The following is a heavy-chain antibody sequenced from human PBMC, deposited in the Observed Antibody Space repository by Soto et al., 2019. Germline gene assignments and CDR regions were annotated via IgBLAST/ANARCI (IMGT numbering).Heavy chain of an antibody. D-gene: IGHD3-3*01. CDR2: ISGSGGST. V-gene: IGHV3-23*01. J-gene: IGHJ4*02. CDR1: GFTFSSYA. CDR3: ATGGSTIFGVDDRFDY. Sequence: GGSLRLSCAASGFTFSSYAMSWVRQAPGKGLEWVSAISGSGGSTYYADSVKGRFTISRDNSKNTLYLQMNSLRAEDTAVYYCATGGSTIFGVDDRFDYWGQGTLVTVSS.